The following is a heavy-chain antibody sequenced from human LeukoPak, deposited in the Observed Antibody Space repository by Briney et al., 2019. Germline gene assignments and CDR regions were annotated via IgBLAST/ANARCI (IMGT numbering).Heavy chain of an antibody. CDR1: GYTFTGYY. Sequence: ASVKVSCKASGYTFTGYYMHWVRQAPGQGLEWMGWMNPNSGNTGYAQKFQGRVTITRNTSISTAYMELSSLRSEDTAVYYCARRATSDYWGQGTLVTVSS. CDR2: MNPNSGNT. CDR3: ARRATSDY. V-gene: IGHV1-8*03. J-gene: IGHJ4*02.